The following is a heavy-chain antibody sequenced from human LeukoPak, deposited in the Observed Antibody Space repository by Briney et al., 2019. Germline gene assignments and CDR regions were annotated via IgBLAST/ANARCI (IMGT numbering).Heavy chain of an antibody. CDR3: ARVEGYCTNGVCYGSY. J-gene: IGHJ4*02. CDR2: INPNSGGT. CDR1: GYTFTGYY. V-gene: IGHV1-2*02. Sequence: ASVKVSCKASGYTFTGYYMHWVRQAPGQGLEWMGWINPNSGGTNYAQKFQGRVTMTRDTSISTAYMELRSLRSDDTAVYYCARVEGYCTNGVCYGSYWGQGTLVTVSS. D-gene: IGHD2-8*01.